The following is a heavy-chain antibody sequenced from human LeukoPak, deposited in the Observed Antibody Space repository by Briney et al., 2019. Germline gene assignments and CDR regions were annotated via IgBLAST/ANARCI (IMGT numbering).Heavy chain of an antibody. V-gene: IGHV1-2*02. CDR1: EYTFTDYY. D-gene: IGHD5-12*01. CDR3: ASVDIVATDPNQFDP. J-gene: IGHJ5*02. Sequence: ASVKVSCKASEYTFTDYYIHWVRQAPGQGLEWMGWINPNSGGTNYAQKFQGRVTMARDTSISTAYMELSRLRSDDTAVYYCASVDIVATDPNQFDPWSQGTLVTVSS. CDR2: INPNSGGT.